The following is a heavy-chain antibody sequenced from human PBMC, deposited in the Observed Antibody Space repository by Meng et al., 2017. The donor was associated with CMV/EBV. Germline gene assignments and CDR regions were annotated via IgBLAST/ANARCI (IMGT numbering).Heavy chain of an antibody. CDR2: IYSGGSST. D-gene: IGHD5-12*01. J-gene: IGHJ6*02. CDR3: AKEAGRYSGYDFGSYYYYYGMDV. CDR1: GFTFSSYA. Sequence: GESLKISCAASGFTFSSYAMSWVRQAPGKGLEWVSVIYSGGSSTYYADSVKGRFTISRDNSKNTLYLQMNSLRAEDTAVYYCAKEAGRYSGYDFGSYYYYYGMDVWGQGTTVTVSS. V-gene: IGHV3-23*03.